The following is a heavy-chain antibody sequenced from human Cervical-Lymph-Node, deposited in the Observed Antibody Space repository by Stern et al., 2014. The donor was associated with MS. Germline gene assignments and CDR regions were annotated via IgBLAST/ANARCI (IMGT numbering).Heavy chain of an antibody. CDR2: ISGSGGST. CDR1: GFTFSSYA. Sequence: EVQLVESGGGLVQPWGSLRLSCAASGFTFSSYAMSWVLQAPGTGLEWVSAISGSGGSTYYADSVTGRFNSSRDNSKNTLYLQMNSLRAEDTAVYYCAKGGIYCSGGSCFGDWFDPWGQGTLVTVSS. J-gene: IGHJ5*02. CDR3: AKGGIYCSGGSCFGDWFDP. V-gene: IGHV3-23*04. D-gene: IGHD2-15*01.